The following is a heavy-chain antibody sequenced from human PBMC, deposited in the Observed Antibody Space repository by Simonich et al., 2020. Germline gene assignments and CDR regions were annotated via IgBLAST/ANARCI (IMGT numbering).Heavy chain of an antibody. CDR2: INPNRGGK. D-gene: IGHD6-13*01. CDR1: GYTFTGYY. V-gene: IGHV1-2*02. J-gene: IGHJ6*03. Sequence: QVQLVQSGAEVKKPGASVKVSCKASGYTFTGYYMHWVPQAPGQGLEGRGWINPNRGGKNDAQKLQGRVTMTRDTSISTAYMELSRLRSDDTAVYYCARGRIAAAGTYYYYYMDVWGKGTTVTVSS. CDR3: ARGRIAAAGTYYYYYMDV.